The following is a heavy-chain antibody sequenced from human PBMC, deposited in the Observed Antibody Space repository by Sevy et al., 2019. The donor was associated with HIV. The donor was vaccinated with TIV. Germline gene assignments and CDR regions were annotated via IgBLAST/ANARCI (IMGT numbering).Heavy chain of an antibody. D-gene: IGHD3-9*01. Sequence: ASVKVSCKASGYTFTSYGISWVRQAPGQGLEWMGWISAYNGNTNYAQKLQGRVTMTTDTSTSTAYMELRSLGSDDTAVYYCARDVLRYFDWLLYRNYYGMDVWGQGTTVTVSS. CDR1: GYTFTSYG. CDR3: ARDVLRYFDWLLYRNYYGMDV. CDR2: ISAYNGNT. V-gene: IGHV1-18*01. J-gene: IGHJ6*02.